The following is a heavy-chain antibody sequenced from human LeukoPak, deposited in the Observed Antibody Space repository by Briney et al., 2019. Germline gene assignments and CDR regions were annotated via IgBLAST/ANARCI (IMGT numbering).Heavy chain of an antibody. D-gene: IGHD1-14*01. Sequence: GGPLRLSCEATGFPFISYGMHWVRQAPGKGLVWVSHINSDGSSKNYADSVKGRFTISRDNAKKTLYLQMNSLRAEDTAVYYCARPGSAPYFFWGQGTLVTVSS. V-gene: IGHV3-74*01. J-gene: IGHJ4*02. CDR1: GFPFISYG. CDR2: INSDGSSK. CDR3: ARPGSAPYFF.